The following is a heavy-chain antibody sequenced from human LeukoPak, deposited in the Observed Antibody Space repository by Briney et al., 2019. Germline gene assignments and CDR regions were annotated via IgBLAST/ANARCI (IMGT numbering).Heavy chain of an antibody. J-gene: IGHJ6*03. Sequence: PSETLSLTCTVSGGSISSRSDYWGWIRQTPGKGLEWIGNLDSSGSTYYNPPLKSRVTISVGTSKNQFSLNLRSVTAADTAIYFCSRSHDYGGLYFYYYMDVWGKGTTVTVSS. CDR3: SRSHDYGGLYFYYYMDV. CDR1: GGSISSRSDY. V-gene: IGHV4-39*01. CDR2: LDSSGST. D-gene: IGHD4-23*01.